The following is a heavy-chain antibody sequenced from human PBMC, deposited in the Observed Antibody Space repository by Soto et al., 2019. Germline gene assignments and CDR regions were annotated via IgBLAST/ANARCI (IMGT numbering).Heavy chain of an antibody. Sequence: SVEVSCKASGYAFTSYYMRWVRQAPEQGLEWMGIINPSGGSTSYAQKFQGRVTMTRDTSTSTVYMELSSLRSEDTAVYYCARDDLGSRAVVTSYGMDVWGQGTTVTVSS. D-gene: IGHD2-21*02. CDR1: GYAFTSYY. V-gene: IGHV1-46*01. CDR3: ARDDLGSRAVVTSYGMDV. J-gene: IGHJ6*02. CDR2: INPSGGST.